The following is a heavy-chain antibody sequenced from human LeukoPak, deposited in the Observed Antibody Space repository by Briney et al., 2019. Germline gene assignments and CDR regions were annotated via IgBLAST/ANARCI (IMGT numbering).Heavy chain of an antibody. Sequence: GGSLRLSCAASGFTFSSYSMNWVRQAPGKGLEWVSSISSSSSYIYYADSVKGRFTISRDNAKNSLYLQMNSLRAEDTAVYYCARARSGTSTEDYYYYYGMDVWGQGTTVTVSS. CDR3: ARARSGTSTEDYYYYYGMDV. J-gene: IGHJ6*02. CDR1: GFTFSSYS. CDR2: ISSSSSYI. V-gene: IGHV3-21*01. D-gene: IGHD1-26*01.